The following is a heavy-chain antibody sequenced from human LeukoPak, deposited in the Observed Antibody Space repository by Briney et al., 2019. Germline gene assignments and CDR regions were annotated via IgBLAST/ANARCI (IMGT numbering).Heavy chain of an antibody. CDR3: ARDSPPPGYDY. D-gene: IGHD6-13*01. V-gene: IGHV3-11*01. Sequence: GGSLRLSCAASGFTFSDYYMSWIRQAPGKGLEWVSYISSSGSTIYYADSVKGRFTISRDNAKNSVYVQMNSLRAEDTAVYYCARDSPPPGYDYWGQGTLVTVSS. J-gene: IGHJ4*02. CDR2: ISSSGSTI. CDR1: GFTFSDYY.